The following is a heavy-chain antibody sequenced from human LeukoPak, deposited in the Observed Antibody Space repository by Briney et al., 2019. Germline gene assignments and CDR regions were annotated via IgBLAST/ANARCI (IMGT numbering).Heavy chain of an antibody. V-gene: IGHV3-23*01. CDR1: GFTFSRYA. Sequence: PGGSLRLSCAASGFTFSRYAMSWVRQAPGKGLEWVSGISGSSDSTYYADSVKGRFTISRDKSKNTLSLQLNSLRAEDTALYYCAKDRRSMVVTPSWAFDIRGQGTLVTVSS. CDR3: AKDRRSMVVTPSWAFDI. D-gene: IGHD4-23*01. CDR2: ISGSSDST. J-gene: IGHJ3*02.